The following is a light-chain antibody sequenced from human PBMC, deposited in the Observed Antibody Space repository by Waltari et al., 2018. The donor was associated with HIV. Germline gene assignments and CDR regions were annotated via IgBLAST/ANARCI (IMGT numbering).Light chain of an antibody. CDR2: EDK. CDR1: SGNIASNY. V-gene: IGLV6-57*01. Sequence: NFMLTQPHSVSESPGKTVTISCTRSSGNIASNYVQWYQLRPGTSPTTVIYEDKQRPSGAPDRFSGSIDSASNSASLPISGLKTEDEADYYCQSYDSSNFWVFGGGTKLTVL. J-gene: IGLJ3*02. CDR3: QSYDSSNFWV.